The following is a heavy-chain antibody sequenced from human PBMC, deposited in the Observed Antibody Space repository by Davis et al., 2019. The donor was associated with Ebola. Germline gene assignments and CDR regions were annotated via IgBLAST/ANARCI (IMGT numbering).Heavy chain of an antibody. CDR3: ARDSGIAVADLFDY. J-gene: IGHJ4*02. V-gene: IGHV1-18*01. CDR2: ISAYNGNT. CDR1: GYTFTSYG. D-gene: IGHD6-19*01. Sequence: ASVTVSCKASGYTFTSYGISWVRQAPGQGLEWMGWISAYNGNTNYAQELQGRVTMTTDTSTSTAYMELRSLRSDDTAVYYCARDSGIAVADLFDYWGQGTLVTVSS.